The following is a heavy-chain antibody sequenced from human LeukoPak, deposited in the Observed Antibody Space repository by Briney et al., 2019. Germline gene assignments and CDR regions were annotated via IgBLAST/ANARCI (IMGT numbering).Heavy chain of an antibody. CDR2: IIPIFGTA. J-gene: IGHJ5*02. CDR3: AREGYDYVWGSYRRNWFDP. Sequence: PVRVSCKASGGTFSSYAISWVRQPPGQGLEWMGGIIPIFGTANYAQKFQGRVTITADESTSTAYMELSSLRSEDTAVYYCAREGYDYVWGSYRRNWFDPWGQGTLVTVSS. V-gene: IGHV1-69*13. CDR1: GGTFSSYA. D-gene: IGHD3-16*02.